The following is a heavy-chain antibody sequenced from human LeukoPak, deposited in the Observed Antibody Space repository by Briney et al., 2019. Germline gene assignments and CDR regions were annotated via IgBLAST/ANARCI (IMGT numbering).Heavy chain of an antibody. CDR2: ISSSGSTV. CDR3: AKDGVWIGEKKANMDV. V-gene: IGHV3-48*03. Sequence: GGSLRLSCAASGFTFSNYEMNWVRQAPGKGLEWISKISSSGSTVNYADSVKGRFTIYRDNAKNSLYLQMNSLRAEDTAVYYCAKDGVWIGEKKANMDVWGKGTTVSISS. J-gene: IGHJ6*03. D-gene: IGHD3-10*01. CDR1: GFTFSNYE.